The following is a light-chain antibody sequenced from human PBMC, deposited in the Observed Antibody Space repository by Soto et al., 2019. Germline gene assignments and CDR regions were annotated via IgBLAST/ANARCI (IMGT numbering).Light chain of an antibody. CDR3: IHTLQIPLT. V-gene: IGKV2-28*01. Sequence: DIVMTQSPLSLPVTPGEPASISCRSSQSLQHSNGYNYLDWYLQKPGQSPQLLIYLGSSRAAGAPDRFSGSGSGTDFTLKIRRVEAGDVGVYYCIHTLQIPLTFGPGTKVDIK. CDR1: QSLQHSNGYNY. CDR2: LGS. J-gene: IGKJ3*01.